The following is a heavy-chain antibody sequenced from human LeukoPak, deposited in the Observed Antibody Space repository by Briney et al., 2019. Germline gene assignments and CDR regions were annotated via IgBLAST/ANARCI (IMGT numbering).Heavy chain of an antibody. CDR1: GGSFSGYY. Sequence: PSETLSLTRAVYGGSFSGYYWSWIRQPPGKGLEWIGEINHSGSTNYNPSLKSRVTISVDTSKNQFSLKLSSVTAADTAVYYCARASGSYPGGVYYFDYWGQGTLVTVSS. J-gene: IGHJ4*02. D-gene: IGHD1-26*01. CDR2: INHSGST. V-gene: IGHV4-34*01. CDR3: ARASGSYPGGVYYFDY.